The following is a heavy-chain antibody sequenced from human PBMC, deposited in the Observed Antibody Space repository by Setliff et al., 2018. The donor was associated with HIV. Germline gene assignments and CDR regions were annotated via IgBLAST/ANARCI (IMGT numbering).Heavy chain of an antibody. D-gene: IGHD4-17*01. V-gene: IGHV3-48*01. J-gene: IGHJ6*03. CDR1: GFTFGDFC. CDR2: ISSKRTSI. CDR3: ARGPTTVTNYYYYYMDV. Sequence: PGGSLRLSCETSGFTFGDFCMNWVRQAPGKGLEWISYISSKRTSIYYADSVKGRFTISRDNDRNPLYLQMNGLRAEDTAVYYCARGPTTVTNYYYYYMDVWGKGTTVTVS.